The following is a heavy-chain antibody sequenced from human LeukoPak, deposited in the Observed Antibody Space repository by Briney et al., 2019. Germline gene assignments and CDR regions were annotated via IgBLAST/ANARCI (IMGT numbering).Heavy chain of an antibody. D-gene: IGHD2-2*01. J-gene: IGHJ4*02. CDR2: IYPGDYDT. V-gene: IGHV5-51*01. CDR3: ARRQGCSSTSCPPDY. CDR1: GYSFTTYW. Sequence: GESLKISCRGSGYSFTTYWIGWVRQMPGKGLEWMGIIYPGDYDTRYTPSFQGHVTMSADKSINTAYLQWSSLKASDTAMYYCARRQGCSSTSCPPDYWGQGTLVTVSP.